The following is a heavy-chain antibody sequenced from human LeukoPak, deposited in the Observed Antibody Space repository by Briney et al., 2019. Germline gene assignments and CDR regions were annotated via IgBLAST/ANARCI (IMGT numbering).Heavy chain of an antibody. CDR3: ARRAVAGGFYGW. Sequence: PGGSLRLSCAASGFTFSSYAMSGVRQAPGKGLEGVSAISGRGGSTYYADPVKGRFTIPRDNAKNTLYLQMNSLRAEDTAVYYCARRAVAGGFYGWWGQGTLVTVSS. CDR1: GFTFSSYA. J-gene: IGHJ4*02. V-gene: IGHV3-23*01. D-gene: IGHD6-19*01. CDR2: ISGRGGST.